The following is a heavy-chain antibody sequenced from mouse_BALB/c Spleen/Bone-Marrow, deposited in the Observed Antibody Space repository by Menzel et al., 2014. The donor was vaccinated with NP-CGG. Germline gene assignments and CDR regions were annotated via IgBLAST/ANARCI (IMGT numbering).Heavy chain of an antibody. D-gene: IGHD1-1*01. Sequence: QVQLQQSGPGLVAPSQSLSITCTVSGFSLTSYGLHWVRQPPGKGLEWLGVIWAGGSTNYNSALTSRLSISKDNSKSQVFLKMNSLQTDDTAMYYCARDYYGSLYAMDYWGQGTSVTVSS. J-gene: IGHJ4*01. CDR3: ARDYYGSLYAMDY. CDR2: IWAGGST. CDR1: GFSLTSYG. V-gene: IGHV2-9*02.